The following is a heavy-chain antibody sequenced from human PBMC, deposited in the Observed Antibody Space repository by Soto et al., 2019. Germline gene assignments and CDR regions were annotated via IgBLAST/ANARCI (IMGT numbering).Heavy chain of an antibody. CDR2: IYYSGST. J-gene: IGHJ4*02. V-gene: IGHV4-39*01. CDR1: GGSISSSSYY. Sequence: SETLSLTCTVSGGSISSSSYYWGWIRQPPGKGLEWIGSIYYSGSTYYNPSLKSRVTISVDTSKNQFSLKLSSVTAADTAVYYCARPNCSGGSCYTEGYYFDYWGQGTLVTVSS. D-gene: IGHD2-15*01. CDR3: ARPNCSGGSCYTEGYYFDY.